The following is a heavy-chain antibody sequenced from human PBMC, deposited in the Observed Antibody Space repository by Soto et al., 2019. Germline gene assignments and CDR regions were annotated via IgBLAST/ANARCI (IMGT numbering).Heavy chain of an antibody. V-gene: IGHV1-2*02. CDR1: GYTFTGYY. CDR2: INPNSGGT. Sequence: ASVKVSCKASGYTFTGYYMHWVRQAPGQGLEWMGWINPNSGGTNYAQKFQGRVTMTRDTSISTAYMELSRLRSDDTAVYYCARGVGATFHYYYYYYGMDVWGQGTTVTVSS. D-gene: IGHD1-26*01. CDR3: ARGVGATFHYYYYYYGMDV. J-gene: IGHJ6*02.